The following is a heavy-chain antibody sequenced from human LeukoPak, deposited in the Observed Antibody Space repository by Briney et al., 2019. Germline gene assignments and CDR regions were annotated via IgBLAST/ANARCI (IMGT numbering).Heavy chain of an antibody. J-gene: IGHJ4*02. Sequence: GGSLRLSCVASGFIFSDHPFHWVRQSPDKGLEWVALIGSDGTKKYYADSVQGRFTVSRENSKNTLFLQMNTLRADGTAVYFCARQMTSTRLFDSWGQGTLVTVSS. V-gene: IGHV3-30*04. CDR3: ARQMTSTRLFDS. CDR2: IGSDGTKK. CDR1: GFIFSDHP. D-gene: IGHD5/OR15-5a*01.